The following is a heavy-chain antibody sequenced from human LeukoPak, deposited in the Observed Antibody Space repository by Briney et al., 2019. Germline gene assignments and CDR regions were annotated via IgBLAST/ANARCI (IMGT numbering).Heavy chain of an antibody. J-gene: IGHJ4*02. CDR1: GFSFSGHW. Sequence: GGSLRLSCAASGFSFSGHWMHWARQLPGKGLVWVSRISPTGSTTSYADSVKGRFTVSRDNAKNTLYLQVNNLRAEDTAVYYCARGPSSNWSGLDFWGQGALLTVSS. CDR3: ARGPSSNWSGLDF. CDR2: ISPTGSTT. V-gene: IGHV3-74*01. D-gene: IGHD6-13*01.